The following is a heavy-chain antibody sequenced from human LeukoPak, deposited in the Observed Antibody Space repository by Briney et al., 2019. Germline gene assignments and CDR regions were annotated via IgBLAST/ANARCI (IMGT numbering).Heavy chain of an antibody. D-gene: IGHD6-19*01. CDR2: ISGSGGST. V-gene: IGHV3-23*01. Sequence: GGSLRLSCAASGFTFSSYAMSWVRQAPGKGLEWVSAISGSGGSTYYADSVKGRFTISRDNSKNSLYLQMNSLRAEDTALYYCAKGPTSGWAYYFDYWGQGTLVTVSS. CDR3: AKGPTSGWAYYFDY. J-gene: IGHJ4*02. CDR1: GFTFSSYA.